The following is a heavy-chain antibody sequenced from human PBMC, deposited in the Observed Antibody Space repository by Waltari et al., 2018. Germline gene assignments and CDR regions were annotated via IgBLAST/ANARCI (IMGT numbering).Heavy chain of an antibody. CDR3: ARARPVHWFDP. J-gene: IGHJ5*02. Sequence: QVQLQESGPGLVKPSQTLSLTCTVSGGSISSGSYYWSWIRQPAGKGLEWIGYIYTSGSTTYNPSLKIRVTISVDTSKNQFSLKLSSVTAADTAVYYCARARPVHWFDPWGQGTLVTVSS. V-gene: IGHV4-61*09. CDR2: IYTSGST. CDR1: GGSISSGSYY. D-gene: IGHD6-6*01.